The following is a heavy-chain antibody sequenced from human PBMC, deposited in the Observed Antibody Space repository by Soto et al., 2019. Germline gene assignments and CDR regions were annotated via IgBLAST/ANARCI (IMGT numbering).Heavy chain of an antibody. CDR2: ISGSGGST. D-gene: IGHD4-17*01. Sequence: EVQLLESGGGLVQPGGSLRLSCAASGFTFSSYAMSWVRQAPGKGLEWVSAISGSGGSTHYADSVKGRFTISRDNSKNTLYLQMNSLRAEDTAVYYCAKHPTVTPTPWVDYWGQGTLVTVSS. CDR3: AKHPTVTPTPWVDY. V-gene: IGHV3-23*01. J-gene: IGHJ4*02. CDR1: GFTFSSYA.